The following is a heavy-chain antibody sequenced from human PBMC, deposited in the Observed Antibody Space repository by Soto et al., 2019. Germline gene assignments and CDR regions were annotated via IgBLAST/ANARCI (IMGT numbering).Heavy chain of an antibody. V-gene: IGHV3-64*01. J-gene: IGHJ4*02. CDR2: IRTNGGST. D-gene: IGHD4-17*01. CDR1: GFIFSAYP. Sequence: EVQPVESGGGLVQPGGSLRLSCAASGFIFSAYPMHWVRQAPGKGLEYVSAIRTNGGSTYYANSVKGRFTISRDNSKNTLYLQMGSLRAEDMAIYYCARGDDYVPFDYWGQGTVVTVSS. CDR3: ARGDDYVPFDY.